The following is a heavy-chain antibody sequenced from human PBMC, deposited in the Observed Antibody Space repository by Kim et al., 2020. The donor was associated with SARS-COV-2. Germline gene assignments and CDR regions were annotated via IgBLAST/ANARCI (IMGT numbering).Heavy chain of an antibody. Sequence: GGSLRLSCAASGFTFSSYAMHWVRQAPGKGLEWVAVISYDGSNKYYADSVKGRFTISRDNSKNTLYLQMNSLSAEDTAVYYCTRGTYWSSNRWTDGFDI. CDR2: ISYDGSNK. D-gene: IGHD2-2*01. CDR3: TRGTYWSSNRWTDGFDI. CDR1: GFTFSSYA. J-gene: IGHJ3*02. V-gene: IGHV3-30-3*01.